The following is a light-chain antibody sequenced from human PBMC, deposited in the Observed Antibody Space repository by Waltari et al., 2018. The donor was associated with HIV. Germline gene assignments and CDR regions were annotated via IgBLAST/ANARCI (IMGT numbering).Light chain of an antibody. CDR3: LLSYSGVRV. CDR2: DTE. V-gene: IGLV7-46*01. J-gene: IGLJ2*01. CDR1: TGSASSNPY. Sequence: QAVVTQDLSLSVSPGGTVNAACASFTGSASSNPYLHWIQFKPGQAPRTLIYDTEKRHPWTAGRFSGSLIGGRATLTLSGALPDDEADYYCLLSYSGVRVFGGGTKLTV.